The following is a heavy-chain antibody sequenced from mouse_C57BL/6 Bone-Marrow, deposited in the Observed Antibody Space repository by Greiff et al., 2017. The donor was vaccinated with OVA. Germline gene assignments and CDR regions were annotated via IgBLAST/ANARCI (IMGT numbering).Heavy chain of an antibody. CDR2: IYPRDGST. CDR3: ARRSITTVVDWYFDV. D-gene: IGHD1-1*01. CDR1: GYTFTSYD. J-gene: IGHJ1*03. Sequence: QVQLQQSGPELVKPGASVKLSCKASGYTFTSYDINWVKQRPGQGLEWIGWIYPRDGSTKYNEKFKGKATLTVDTASSTAYMKLHSLTSEDSAVYFCARRSITTVVDWYFDVWGTGTTVTVSS. V-gene: IGHV1-85*01.